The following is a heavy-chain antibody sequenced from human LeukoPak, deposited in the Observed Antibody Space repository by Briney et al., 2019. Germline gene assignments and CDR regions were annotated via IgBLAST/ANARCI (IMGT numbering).Heavy chain of an antibody. Sequence: KPSETLSLTCTVSGGSISSDSYYWSWIRQPAGKGLEWIGRIYTRGSTDYNPSLKSRVTISIDTSKNQFSLKLSSVTAADTAVYYCARVKGGLRFLEWSRSKHYYMDVWGKGTTVTVSS. D-gene: IGHD3-3*01. CDR2: IYTRGST. V-gene: IGHV4-61*02. J-gene: IGHJ6*03. CDR1: GGSISSDSYY. CDR3: ARVKGGLRFLEWSRSKHYYMDV.